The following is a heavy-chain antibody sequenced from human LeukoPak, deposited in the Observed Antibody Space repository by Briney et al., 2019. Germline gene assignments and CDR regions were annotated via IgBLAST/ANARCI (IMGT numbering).Heavy chain of an antibody. Sequence: ASVKVSCKASGYTFTSYYMHWVRQAPGQGLEWMGWINPNSGGTNYAQKFQGRVTMTRDTSISTAYMELSRLRSDDTAVYYCARAAFYCTNGVCYLSWFDPWGQGTLVTVSS. D-gene: IGHD2-8*01. J-gene: IGHJ5*02. V-gene: IGHV1-2*02. CDR1: GYTFTSYY. CDR3: ARAAFYCTNGVCYLSWFDP. CDR2: INPNSGGT.